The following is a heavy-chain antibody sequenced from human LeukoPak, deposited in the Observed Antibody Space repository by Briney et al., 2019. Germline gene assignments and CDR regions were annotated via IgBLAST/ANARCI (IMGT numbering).Heavy chain of an antibody. CDR1: GFTVSSNY. D-gene: IGHD3-22*01. J-gene: IGHJ4*02. V-gene: IGHV3-66*01. CDR3: ARGGHYYDSSGYYW. CDR2: IYSGGST. Sequence: PGGSLRLSCAASGFTVSSNYMSWVRQAPGKGLEWVSVIYSGGSTYYADSVKGRFTISRDNSKNTLYLQMNSLRAEDTAVYYCARGGHYYDSSGYYWWGQGTLVTVSS.